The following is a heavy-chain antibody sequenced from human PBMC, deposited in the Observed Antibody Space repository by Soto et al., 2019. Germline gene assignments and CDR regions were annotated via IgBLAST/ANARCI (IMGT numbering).Heavy chain of an antibody. CDR3: AKVGTSGLYYFDY. CDR2: ISGSGDTS. V-gene: IGHV3-23*01. D-gene: IGHD6-19*01. J-gene: IGHJ4*02. CDR1: GFTFSNYA. Sequence: EVQLLESGGGLVQPGGSLRLSCAASGFTFSNYAISWIRQAPGKGLEWVSIISGSGDTSYYADSVKGRFTISRDNSRNTLYLQLNSLRAEDSAKYYCAKVGTSGLYYFDYWGPGTLVTVSS.